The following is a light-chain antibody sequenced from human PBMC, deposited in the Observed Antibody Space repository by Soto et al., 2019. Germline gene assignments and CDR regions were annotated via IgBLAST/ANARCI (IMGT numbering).Light chain of an antibody. Sequence: EIVMTQSPLSLPVTPGEPASISCRSSQSLLHSNGYNYLDWYLQKPGQSPQVLIYLGSNRASGVPDRFSGSGSGTDFKMKISRVEAEDVGIYYWMQGLPTPPIFGPGTKVDIK. CDR2: LGS. V-gene: IGKV2-28*01. J-gene: IGKJ3*01. CDR1: QSLLHSNGYNY. CDR3: MQGLPTPPI.